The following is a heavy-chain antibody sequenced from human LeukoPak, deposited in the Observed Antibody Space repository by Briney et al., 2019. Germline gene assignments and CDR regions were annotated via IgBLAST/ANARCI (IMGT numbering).Heavy chain of an antibody. Sequence: GGSLRLSCAASGFTFISYWMSWVRQAPGKGLEWVANTKQDGSEKYYVDSVKGRFTISRDNAKNSLYLQMNTLRAEDTAVYYCARGFRGWYAEGFDYWGQGTLVTVSS. CDR1: GFTFISYW. J-gene: IGHJ4*02. CDR2: TKQDGSEK. D-gene: IGHD6-19*01. CDR3: ARGFRGWYAEGFDY. V-gene: IGHV3-7*01.